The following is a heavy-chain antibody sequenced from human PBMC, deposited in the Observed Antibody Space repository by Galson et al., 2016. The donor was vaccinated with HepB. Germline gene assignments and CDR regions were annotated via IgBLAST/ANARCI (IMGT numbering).Heavy chain of an antibody. J-gene: IGHJ4*02. V-gene: IGHV3-23*01. CDR3: ARDFTGSGCFFDY. CDR2: ISGSGGTT. Sequence: SLRLSCAGSGFTFSSHAMSWVRQAPGKGLEWVSVISGSGGTTYYADSVKGRFIISRDNTKNTLYLQKNSLRVEDSATYYCARDFTGSGCFFDYWGQGTPVTVSS. CDR1: GFTFSSHA. D-gene: IGHD3-3*01.